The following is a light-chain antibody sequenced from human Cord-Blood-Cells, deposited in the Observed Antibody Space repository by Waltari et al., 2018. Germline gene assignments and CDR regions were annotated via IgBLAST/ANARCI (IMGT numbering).Light chain of an antibody. CDR2: AAS. CDR3: QQSYSTPYT. J-gene: IGKJ2*01. V-gene: IGKV1-39*01. Sequence: DIQMPQSPSSLSASVGDRITITCRASQSISSYLNWYQQKPGKAPKRLIYAASSLQSGVPSRFSGSGSWTDFTLTISSLQPEDFATYYCQQSYSTPYTFGQGTKVEIK. CDR1: QSISSY.